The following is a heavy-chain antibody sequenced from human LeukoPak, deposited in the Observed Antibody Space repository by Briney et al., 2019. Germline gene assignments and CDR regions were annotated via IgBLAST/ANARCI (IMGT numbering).Heavy chain of an antibody. V-gene: IGHV4-59*01. CDR2: IYYSGST. CDR3: ARGRSLGIIDY. D-gene: IGHD3-16*01. J-gene: IGHJ4*02. Sequence: SATLSPTCSVACDSISSYYCSWIRQPPGKGLEWIGYIYYSGSTNYNPSLKSQFTISVDASKNHFSLKLSSVTAADMAVYYCARGRSLGIIDYWGQGTLVTVSS. CDR1: CDSISSYY.